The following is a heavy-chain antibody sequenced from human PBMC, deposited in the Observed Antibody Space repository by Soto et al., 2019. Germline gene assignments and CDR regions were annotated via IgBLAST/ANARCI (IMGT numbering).Heavy chain of an antibody. J-gene: IGHJ5*02. V-gene: IGHV1-24*01. CDR2: FDPEDGET. Sequence: ASVKVSCKVSGYTLTELSMHWVRQAPGKGLEWMGGFDPEDGETIYAQKFQSRVTMTEDTSTNTAYMELSSLRSEDTAVYYWATDLRWEAFNWFDPWGQGTLVTVSS. D-gene: IGHD4-17*01. CDR1: GYTLTELS. CDR3: ATDLRWEAFNWFDP.